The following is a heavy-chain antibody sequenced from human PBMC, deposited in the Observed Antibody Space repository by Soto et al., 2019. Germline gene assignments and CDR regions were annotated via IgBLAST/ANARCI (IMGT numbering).Heavy chain of an antibody. CDR2: INPNSGGT. V-gene: IGHV1-2*04. J-gene: IGHJ6*02. D-gene: IGHD3-10*01. CDR3: ARDLYYYGSGSYYNDYYYGMDV. Sequence: GASVKVSCKASGYTFTGYYMHWVRQAPGQGLEWMGWINPNSGGTNYAQKFQGWVTMTRDTSISTAYMELSRLRSDDTAVYYCARDLYYYGSGSYYNDYYYGMDVWGQGTTVTVSS. CDR1: GYTFTGYY.